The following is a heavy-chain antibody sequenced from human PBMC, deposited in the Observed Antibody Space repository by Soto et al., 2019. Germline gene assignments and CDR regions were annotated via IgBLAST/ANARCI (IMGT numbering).Heavy chain of an antibody. Sequence: QVQLVQSGAEVKKPGSSVKVSCKASGGTFSSYAISWVRQAPGQGLEWMGGIIPIFGTANYAQKFQGRVTITADESTSTAYMELSSLISEDTAVYYCARDDDSSGYKFAGGGWFDPWGQGTLVTVSS. V-gene: IGHV1-69*01. CDR3: ARDDDSSGYKFAGGGWFDP. J-gene: IGHJ5*02. D-gene: IGHD3-22*01. CDR1: GGTFSSYA. CDR2: IIPIFGTA.